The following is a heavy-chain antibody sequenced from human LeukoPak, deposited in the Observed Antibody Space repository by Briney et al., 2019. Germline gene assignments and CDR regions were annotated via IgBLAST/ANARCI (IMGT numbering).Heavy chain of an antibody. CDR1: GGSISSSSYY. D-gene: IGHD3-22*01. J-gene: IGHJ4*02. V-gene: IGHV4-39*01. CDR3: ATRYDSSGYYYGGFDY. Sequence: PSETLSLTCTVSGGSISSSSYYWGWIRQPPGTGLEWIGSIYYSGSTYYNPSLKSRVTISVDTSKNQFSLKLSSVTAADTAVYYCATRYDSSGYYYGGFDYWGQGTLVTVSS. CDR2: IYYSGST.